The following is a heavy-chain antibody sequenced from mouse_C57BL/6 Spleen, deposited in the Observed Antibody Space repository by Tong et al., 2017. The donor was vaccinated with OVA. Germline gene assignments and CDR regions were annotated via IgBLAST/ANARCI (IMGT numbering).Heavy chain of an antibody. CDR3: AREDYADY. J-gene: IGHJ2*01. CDR1: GFTFSSYA. CDR2: ISDGGSYT. V-gene: IGHV5-4*01. D-gene: IGHD1-1*02. Sequence: EVQLQESGGGLVQPGGSLKLSCAASGFTFSSYAMSWVRQTPEKRLEWVATISDGGSYTYYPDNVKGRFTISRDNAKNNLYLQMSHLKSEDTAMYYCAREDYADYWGQGTTLTVSS.